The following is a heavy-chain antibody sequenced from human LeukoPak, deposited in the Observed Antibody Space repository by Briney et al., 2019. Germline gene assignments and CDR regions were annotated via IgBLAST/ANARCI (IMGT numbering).Heavy chain of an antibody. CDR2: IYYTGST. J-gene: IGHJ5*02. CDR1: GGSISSSSYY. CDR3: ARRYIGGSCYIDP. Sequence: SETLSLTCSVSGGSISSSSYYWGWIRQPPGKGLEWIGSIYYTGSTYYNPSLKTRVTISVDTSKSQFSLNLRSVTAADTAVYYCARRYIGGSCYIDPWGQGTLVTVSS. D-gene: IGHD2-15*01. V-gene: IGHV4-39*01.